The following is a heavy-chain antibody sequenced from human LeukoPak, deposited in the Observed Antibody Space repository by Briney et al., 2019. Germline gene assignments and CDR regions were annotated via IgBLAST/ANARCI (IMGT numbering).Heavy chain of an antibody. V-gene: IGHV4-59*08. CDR1: GGSISSHY. CDR3: VRGRGPWGY. CDR2: IYYSGST. D-gene: IGHD3-10*01. Sequence: PSETLSPICTVSGGSISSHYWSWIGQPPGKGLEWIGFIYYSGSTNYNPSLKSRVTISVDTSKNQFFLKLSSVTAADTAVYYCVRGRGPWGYWVQGTLVTVSS. J-gene: IGHJ4*02.